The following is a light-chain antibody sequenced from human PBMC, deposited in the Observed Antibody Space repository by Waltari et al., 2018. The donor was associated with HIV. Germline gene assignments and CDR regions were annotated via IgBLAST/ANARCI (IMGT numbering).Light chain of an antibody. CDR1: SHEVGGFNY. CDR3: CSYSSSGTVL. Sequence: HSVLPHPASMSGSLGQSITLACLGSSHEVGGFNYVHSYQQSPDKAPRLVIYDVSNRPSGVSGRFSGSKSGSAASLTTSGLQPEDEADYYCCSYSSSGTVLFGGGTRLTVL. CDR2: DVS. J-gene: IGLJ2*01. V-gene: IGLV2-14*03.